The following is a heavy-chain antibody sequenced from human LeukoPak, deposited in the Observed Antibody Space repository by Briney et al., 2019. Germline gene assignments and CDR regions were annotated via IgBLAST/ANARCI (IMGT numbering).Heavy chain of an antibody. CDR1: GFTLSSFG. V-gene: IGHV3-23*01. D-gene: IGHD6-6*01. CDR2: ISDDGRST. J-gene: IGHJ4*02. Sequence: QAGGSLRLSCAASGFTLSSFGMSWVRQAPGKGLEWVSAISDDGRSTYYADSVKGRFTISRDNSKNTLYLQMNSLIFVDSDLYLCPKRVPYSSSSVYFDYWGQGTLVTVSS. CDR3: PKRVPYSSSSVYFDY.